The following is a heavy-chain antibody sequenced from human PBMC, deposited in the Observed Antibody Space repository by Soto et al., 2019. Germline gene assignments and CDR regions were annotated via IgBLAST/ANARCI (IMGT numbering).Heavy chain of an antibody. CDR2: IKPDESEK. CDR1: GFTFSDSW. Sequence: EVQLVESGGGLVQPGGSLRLSCTASGFTFSDSWMTWVRQAPGKGLEWVARIKPDESEKKYADSVKGRFSTSRDNAKNSMYWQMDSLRGEDTAVYYCVRGGSNYASWGQGTLGTVSS. J-gene: IGHJ5*02. D-gene: IGHD4-4*01. CDR3: VRGGSNYAS. V-gene: IGHV3-7*01.